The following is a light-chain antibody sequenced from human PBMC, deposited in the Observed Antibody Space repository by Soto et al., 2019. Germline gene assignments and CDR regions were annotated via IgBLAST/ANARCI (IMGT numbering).Light chain of an antibody. V-gene: IGKV3-11*01. CDR1: QSVSSD. CDR2: DAS. Sequence: ERVMTHSPATLSVSPWERATLSSSASQSVSSDLAWYQQKPGQAPRLLIYDASNRATGIPARFSGSGSGTDFTLTISSLEPEDFAVYYCQQRSNWPRVTFGQGTRLEI. J-gene: IGKJ5*01. CDR3: QQRSNWPRVT.